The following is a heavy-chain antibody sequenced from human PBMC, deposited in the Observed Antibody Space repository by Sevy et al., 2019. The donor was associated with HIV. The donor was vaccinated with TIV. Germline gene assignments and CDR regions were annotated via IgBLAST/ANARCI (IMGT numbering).Heavy chain of an antibody. V-gene: IGHV1-18*01. Sequence: ASVKVSCKASGYTFTSYGISWVRQAPGQGLEWMGWISAYNGNTNYAQKLQGRVTMTTDTSRSTAYMEVRSLRSDDTAVYYCASDRGAITMVRGVIIRPSYFDYWGQGTLVTVSS. CDR3: ASDRGAITMVRGVIIRPSYFDY. CDR2: ISAYNGNT. CDR1: GYTFTSYG. J-gene: IGHJ4*02. D-gene: IGHD3-10*01.